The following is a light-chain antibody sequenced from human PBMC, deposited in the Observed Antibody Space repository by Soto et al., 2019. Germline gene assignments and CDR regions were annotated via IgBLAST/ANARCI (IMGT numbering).Light chain of an antibody. Sequence: QSALTQPASVSGSPGQSITISCTGTSSDVGGYNYVSWYQQYPGKVPKLLIYGVTNRPSGVSHRISGSKSGNTASLTISGLQAEDEAEYYCSLYTSTSTVIFGGGTKLTVL. CDR2: GVT. CDR1: SSDVGGYNY. J-gene: IGLJ2*01. V-gene: IGLV2-14*01. CDR3: SLYTSTSTVI.